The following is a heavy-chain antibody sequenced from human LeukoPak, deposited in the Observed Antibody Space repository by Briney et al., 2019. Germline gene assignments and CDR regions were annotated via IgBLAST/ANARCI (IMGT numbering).Heavy chain of an antibody. V-gene: IGHV3-30*04. CDR1: GFTFSSYA. J-gene: IGHJ4*02. CDR3: ARDKAVAGYFDY. Sequence: TGGSLRLSCAASGFTFSSYAIHWVRQAPGKGLEWVAVISYDGSNKYYADSVKGRFTISRDNSKNTLYLQMNSLRAEDTAVYYCARDKAVAGYFDYWGQGTLVTVSS. D-gene: IGHD6-19*01. CDR2: ISYDGSNK.